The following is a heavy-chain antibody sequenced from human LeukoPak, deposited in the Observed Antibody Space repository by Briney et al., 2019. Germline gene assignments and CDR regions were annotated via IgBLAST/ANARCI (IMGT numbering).Heavy chain of an antibody. D-gene: IGHD2-8*01. V-gene: IGHV3-30-3*01. CDR2: ISYDGSNK. CDR1: GFTFSSYA. Sequence: GGSLRLSCAASGFTFSSYAMHWVRQAPGKGLEWVAVISYDGSNKYYADSVKGRFTISRDNSKNTLYLQMNSLRAEDTAVYYCASGYCTNGVCYGGRIDDWGQGTLVTVSS. J-gene: IGHJ4*02. CDR3: ASGYCTNGVCYGGRIDD.